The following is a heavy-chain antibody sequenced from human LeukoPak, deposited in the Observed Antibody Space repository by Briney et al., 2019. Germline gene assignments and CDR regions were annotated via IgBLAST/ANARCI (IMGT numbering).Heavy chain of an antibody. CDR3: ARVLRYCSGGNCYSGGLGYMDV. CDR1: GFAFSSYE. Sequence: GGSLRLSCAASGFAFSSYEMNWVRQAPGKGLEWVSSISRSGSTKYYADSVKGRFTISRDNAKNSLFLQMNSLRAEDTAVYYCARVLRYCSGGNCYSGGLGYMDVWGKGTTVTISS. V-gene: IGHV3-48*03. J-gene: IGHJ6*03. CDR2: ISRSGSTK. D-gene: IGHD2-15*01.